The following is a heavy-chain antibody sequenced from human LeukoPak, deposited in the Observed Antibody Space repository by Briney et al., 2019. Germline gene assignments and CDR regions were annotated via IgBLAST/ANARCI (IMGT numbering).Heavy chain of an antibody. D-gene: IGHD3-16*01. V-gene: IGHV4-59*01. Sequence: SETLSLTCTVSDDSISDYYRGWIRQPPGKGLEWIGYFYNSGRSTYNPSLKSRITISADTSKNHFSLKLNSVTTADTAVYYCTRGAGWLIDYWGQGILVTVSS. CDR1: DDSISDYY. CDR3: TRGAGWLIDY. J-gene: IGHJ4*02. CDR2: FYNSGRS.